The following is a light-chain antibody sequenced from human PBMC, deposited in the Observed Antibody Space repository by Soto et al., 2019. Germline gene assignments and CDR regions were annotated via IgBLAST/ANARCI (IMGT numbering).Light chain of an antibody. Sequence: AIRMTQSPSSLSASTGDRVTITCRASQGISSYLAWYQQKPGKAPKLLIYAASTLQSGVPSRFSGSGSGTDFTLNFSCLQSEEFATDYCQQYYSYPRAFGKGTKVEIK. J-gene: IGKJ1*01. CDR1: QGISSY. V-gene: IGKV1-8*01. CDR2: AAS. CDR3: QQYYSYPRA.